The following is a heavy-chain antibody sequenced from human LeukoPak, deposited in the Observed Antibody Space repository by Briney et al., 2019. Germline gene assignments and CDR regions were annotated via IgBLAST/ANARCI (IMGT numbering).Heavy chain of an antibody. D-gene: IGHD5-18*01. CDR2: INPNSGGT. V-gene: IGHV1-2*02. CDR3: ARERMDTAMEMGFDP. CDR1: GYTFTGYY. J-gene: IGHJ5*02. Sequence: ASVKVSCKASGYTFTGYYMHWVRQAPGQGLEWMGWINPNSGGTNYAQKFQGRVTMTRDTSISTAYMELSRLRSDDTAVYYCARERMDTAMEMGFDPWGQGTLVIVSS.